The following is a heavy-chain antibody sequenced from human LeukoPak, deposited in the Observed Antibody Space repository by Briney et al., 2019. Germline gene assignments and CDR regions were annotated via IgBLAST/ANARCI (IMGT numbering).Heavy chain of an antibody. CDR1: GGSIRSGGYS. V-gene: IGHV4-30-2*03. CDR2: IYYSGST. Sequence: SETLSLTCAVSGGSIRSGGYSWSWIRQPPGKGLEWIGSIYYSGSTYYNPSLKSRVTISVDKSKNQFSLKLSSVTAADTAVYYCARFTGYLAVDYWGQGTLVTVSS. CDR3: ARFTGYLAVDY. D-gene: IGHD5-18*01. J-gene: IGHJ4*02.